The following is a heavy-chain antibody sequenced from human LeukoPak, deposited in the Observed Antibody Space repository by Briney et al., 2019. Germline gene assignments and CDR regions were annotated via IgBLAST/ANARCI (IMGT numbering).Heavy chain of an antibody. CDR3: ARDSGYCSGGSCYPDY. CDR1: GFTFSDYY. Sequence: GGSLRLSCAASGFTFSDYYMSWIRQAPGKGLEWVSYISSSGSTIYYADSVKGRFTISRDNAKNSLYLQMSSLRAEDTAVYYCARDSGYCSGGSCYPDYWGQGTLVTVSS. J-gene: IGHJ4*02. D-gene: IGHD2-15*01. CDR2: ISSSGSTI. V-gene: IGHV3-11*01.